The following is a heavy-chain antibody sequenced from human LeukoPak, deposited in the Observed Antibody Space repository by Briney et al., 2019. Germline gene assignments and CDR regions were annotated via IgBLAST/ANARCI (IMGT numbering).Heavy chain of an antibody. Sequence: MNWVRQAPGKGLEWVSSISSSSNYIYYADSVKGRFTISRDNAKNSLYLQMNSLRAEDTAVYYCARDGVSMVRGVRVLDYYNYYMDVWGKGTTVTISS. D-gene: IGHD3-10*01. CDR2: ISSSSNYI. V-gene: IGHV3-21*01. J-gene: IGHJ6*03. CDR3: ARDGVSMVRGVRVLDYYNYYMDV.